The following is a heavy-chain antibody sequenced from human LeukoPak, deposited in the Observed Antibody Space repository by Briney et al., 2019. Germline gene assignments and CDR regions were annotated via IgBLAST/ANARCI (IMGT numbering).Heavy chain of an antibody. Sequence: SVKVSCKASGGTFSSHAISWVRQAPGQGLEWMGRIIPIFGTANYAQKFQGRVTITTDESTSTAYMELSSLRSEDTAVYYCARVRGTLGFDYWGQGTLVTVSS. CDR2: IIPIFGTA. V-gene: IGHV1-69*05. CDR3: ARVRGTLGFDY. D-gene: IGHD2/OR15-2a*01. J-gene: IGHJ4*02. CDR1: GGTFSSHA.